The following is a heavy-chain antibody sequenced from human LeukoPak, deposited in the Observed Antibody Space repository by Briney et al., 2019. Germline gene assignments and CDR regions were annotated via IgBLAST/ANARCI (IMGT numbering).Heavy chain of an antibody. Sequence: GGSLRLSCAVSGLTFRDAGMSWVRQAPGKGLEWVGRIKSETDGGTTDYAAPVKGRFTISRDDSKNTLYLQMSGLKTEDSAVYFCAHRNTTMVRVDYWGQGTLVTVSS. J-gene: IGHJ4*02. CDR3: AHRNTTMVRVDY. V-gene: IGHV3-15*01. CDR1: GLTFRDAG. CDR2: IKSETDGGTT. D-gene: IGHD5-18*01.